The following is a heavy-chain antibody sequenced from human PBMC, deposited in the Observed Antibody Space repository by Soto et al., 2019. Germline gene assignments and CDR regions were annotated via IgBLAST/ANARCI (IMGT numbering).Heavy chain of an antibody. CDR3: ARGWDYGMDV. V-gene: IGHV4-34*01. CDR1: GGSFSGYY. Sequence: SETLSLTCAVYGGSFSGYYWSWIRQPPGKGLEWIGEINHSGSTNYNPSLKSRVTISVDTSKNQFSLKLSSVTAVDTAVYYCARGWDYGMDVWGQGTTVTVSS. CDR2: INHSGST. D-gene: IGHD1-26*01. J-gene: IGHJ6*02.